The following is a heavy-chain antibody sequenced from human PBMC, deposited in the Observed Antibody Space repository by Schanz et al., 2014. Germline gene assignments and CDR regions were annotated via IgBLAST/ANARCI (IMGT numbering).Heavy chain of an antibody. CDR2: ISPYTGNT. J-gene: IGHJ6*03. CDR3: AGTYCSSTSCYTGYYYMDV. CDR1: GYTFSDYG. Sequence: QVQLVQSGDEVKKPGASVKVSCKTSGYTFSDYGITWVRQAPGQGLEWVGWISPYTGNTHYFDKMEGRVTMTTDTSTSTAYMELRSLRSDDTAMYYCAGTYCSSTSCYTGYYYMDVWGKGTTXTVSS. V-gene: IGHV1-18*01. D-gene: IGHD2-2*02.